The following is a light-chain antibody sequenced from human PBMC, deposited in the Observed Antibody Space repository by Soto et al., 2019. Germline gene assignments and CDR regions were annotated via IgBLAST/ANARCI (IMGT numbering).Light chain of an antibody. V-gene: IGKV3D-20*02. Sequence: EIVLTQSPGTLSLSPLEGAALXWGASQSVSNNYLAWYQQKPGQAPRLLIYGASNRATGIPDRFSGSGSGTDFTLTISRLEPEDFAVYYCQQRSNWPTWTFGQGTKVDIK. CDR3: QQRSNWPTWT. J-gene: IGKJ1*01. CDR2: GAS. CDR1: QSVSNNY.